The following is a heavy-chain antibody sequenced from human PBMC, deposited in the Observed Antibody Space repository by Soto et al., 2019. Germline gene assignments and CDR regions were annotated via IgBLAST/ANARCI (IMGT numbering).Heavy chain of an antibody. D-gene: IGHD3-9*01. V-gene: IGHV3-73*01. Sequence: GGSLRLSCAASGFTFSGSAMHWVRQASGKGLEWIGRIRSKVNNYATTYAAPMEGRFTISRDDSKNTAYLQMNSLKTEDTAVYYCARSVYFDWPTRGWFDPWGQGTLVTVSS. CDR1: GFTFSGSA. CDR2: IRSKVNNYAT. J-gene: IGHJ5*02. CDR3: ARSVYFDWPTRGWFDP.